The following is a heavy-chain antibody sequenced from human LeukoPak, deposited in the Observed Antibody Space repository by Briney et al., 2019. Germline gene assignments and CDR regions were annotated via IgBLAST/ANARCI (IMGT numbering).Heavy chain of an antibody. CDR1: GHTLTNYA. CDR2: IRAYSGDT. D-gene: IGHD5-24*01. J-gene: IGHJ4*02. Sequence: ASVKVSCKASGHTLTNYAITWVRRAPGQGLEGVGWIRAYSGDTRYGQNLQGRVSMTTDTSTSTAYMELRSLRPDDTAVYYCARDLEMSTSFWGQGTLVTVSS. CDR3: ARDLEMSTSF. V-gene: IGHV1-18*01.